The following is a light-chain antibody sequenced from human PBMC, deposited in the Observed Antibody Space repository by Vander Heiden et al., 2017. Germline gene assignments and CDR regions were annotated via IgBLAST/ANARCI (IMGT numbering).Light chain of an antibody. CDR3: QQYGSSPLT. Sequence: IVLTRAPGTLSLSPGERVTLSCSASQTVRSTYVAWYQQKPGQAPRLLIYGASSRATGIPERFSGSGSGTDFTLTISRLEPEDFAVYYCQQYGSSPLTFGGGTKVEIK. CDR2: GAS. J-gene: IGKJ4*01. V-gene: IGKV3-20*01. CDR1: QTVRSTY.